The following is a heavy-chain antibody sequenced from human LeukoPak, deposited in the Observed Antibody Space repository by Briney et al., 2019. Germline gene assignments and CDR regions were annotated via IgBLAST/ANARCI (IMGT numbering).Heavy chain of an antibody. V-gene: IGHV1-8*01. CDR1: GYTFTSND. CDR2: MNANSGNT. J-gene: IGHJ5*02. CDR3: ARGAGSDGRDWFDP. D-gene: IGHD5-24*01. Sequence: ASVKVSYKASGYTFTSNDINWVRQATGQGLEWMGWMNANSGNTGYAQKFQGRVTMTRDTSISTAYMELSSLRSEDTAVYYCARGAGSDGRDWFDPWGQGTLVTVSS.